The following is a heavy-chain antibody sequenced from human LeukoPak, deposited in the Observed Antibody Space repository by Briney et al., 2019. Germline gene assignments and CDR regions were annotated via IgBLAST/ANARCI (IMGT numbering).Heavy chain of an antibody. CDR3: ARFAGYSSSWPLDY. Sequence: GGSLRLSCAASGFTFSIYGMHWVRQAPGKGLEWVAVIWYDGSNKYYADSVKGRFTISRDNSKNTLYLQMNSLRAEDTAVYYCARFAGYSSSWPLDYWGQGTLVTVSS. D-gene: IGHD6-13*01. J-gene: IGHJ4*02. CDR1: GFTFSIYG. CDR2: IWYDGSNK. V-gene: IGHV3-33*01.